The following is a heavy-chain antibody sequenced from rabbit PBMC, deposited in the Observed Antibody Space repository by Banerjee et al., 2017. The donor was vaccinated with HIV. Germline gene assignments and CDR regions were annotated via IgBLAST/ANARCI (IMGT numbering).Heavy chain of an antibody. V-gene: IGHV1S43*01. CDR2: ILTGSSGSS. J-gene: IGHJ3*01. D-gene: IGHD1-1*01. CDR3: ARADSGYGGYNYGSHTRLDL. CDR1: GFSFSSSYY. Sequence: QEQLEESGGGLVKPGGTLTLTCTASGFSFSSSYYMCWVRQAPGKGLEWIGCILTGSSGSSYSASWVNGRFTISRSTRLNTVDLKMTSLTAADTATYFCARADSGYGGYNYGSHTRLDLWGQGTLVTVS.